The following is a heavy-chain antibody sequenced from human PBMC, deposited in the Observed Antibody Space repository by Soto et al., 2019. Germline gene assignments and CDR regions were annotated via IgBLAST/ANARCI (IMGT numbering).Heavy chain of an antibody. CDR1: GGSFSGYY. CDR2: INHSGST. Sequence: QVQLQQWGAGLLKPSETLSLTCAVYGGSFSGYYWSWIRQPPGKGLEWIGEINHSGSTNYNPSLKSRVTISVDTSKNQFALKLSAVAAADTAVYYCARGGTDFSSSGRYNLFDPWGQGTLVTVSS. CDR3: ARGGTDFSSSGRYNLFDP. V-gene: IGHV4-34*01. J-gene: IGHJ5*02. D-gene: IGHD6-6*01.